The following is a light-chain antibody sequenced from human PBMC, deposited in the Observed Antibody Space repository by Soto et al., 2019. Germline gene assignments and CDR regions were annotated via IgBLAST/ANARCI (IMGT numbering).Light chain of an antibody. Sequence: QSVLTQPASVSGSPGQSITISCTGTSSDVGGYNHVSWYQQHPGKAPKLMIYDVSNRPSGVSNRFSGSKFGNTASLTISGLQAEDEADYYCSSYTASSTVVFGGGTQLTVL. CDR2: DVS. CDR1: SSDVGGYNH. CDR3: SSYTASSTVV. V-gene: IGLV2-14*01. J-gene: IGLJ2*01.